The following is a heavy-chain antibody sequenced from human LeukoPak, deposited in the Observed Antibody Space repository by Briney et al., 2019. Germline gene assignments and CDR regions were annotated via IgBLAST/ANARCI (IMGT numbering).Heavy chain of an antibody. V-gene: IGHV4-34*01. D-gene: IGHD2-15*01. CDR2: INHSGST. CDR3: ARENCSGGTCYTVGGDWFDP. J-gene: IGHJ5*02. Sequence: KASETLSLTCAVYGGSFSGYYWSWIRQPPGKGLEWIGEINHSGSTNYNPSLKSRVTISVDTSKNQFSLKLSSVTAADTAVYYCARENCSGGTCYTVGGDWFDPWGQGTLVTVSS. CDR1: GGSFSGYY.